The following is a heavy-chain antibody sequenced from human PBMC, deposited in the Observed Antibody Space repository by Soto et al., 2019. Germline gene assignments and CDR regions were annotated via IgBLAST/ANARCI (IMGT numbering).Heavy chain of an antibody. D-gene: IGHD3-22*01. J-gene: IGHJ4*02. CDR1: GGTFSSYA. CDR3: ARELPSNYYDSSGYFDY. V-gene: IGHV1-69*13. Sequence: GASVKVSCKASGGTFSSYAISWVRQAPGQGLDWMGGIIPTFGTANYAQKFQGRVTITADESTSTAYMELSSLRSGDTAVYYCARELPSNYYDSSGYFDYWGQGTLVTVSS. CDR2: IIPTFGTA.